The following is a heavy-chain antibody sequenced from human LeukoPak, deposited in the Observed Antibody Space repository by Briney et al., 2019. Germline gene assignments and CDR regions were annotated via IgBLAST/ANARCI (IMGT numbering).Heavy chain of an antibody. J-gene: IGHJ4*02. CDR2: INPNSGGT. Sequence: ASVKVSCKASGYTFTGYYMHWVRQAPGQGLEWMGWINPNSGGTNYAQKFQGRVTMTRDTSISTAYMELSRLRSDDTAVYYCARDGGGGLRYFDWLDYWGQGTLVTVSS. CDR1: GYTFTGYY. D-gene: IGHD3-9*01. V-gene: IGHV1-2*02. CDR3: ARDGGGGLRYFDWLDY.